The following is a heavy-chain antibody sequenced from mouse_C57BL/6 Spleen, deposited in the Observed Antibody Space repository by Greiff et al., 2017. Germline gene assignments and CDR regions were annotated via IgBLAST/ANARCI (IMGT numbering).Heavy chain of an antibody. V-gene: IGHV1-69*01. Sequence: QVQLKQPGAELVMPGASVKLSCKASGYTFTSYWMHWVKQRPGQGLEWIGEIDPSDSYTNYNQKFKGKSTLTVDNSSSTASMQLSSLTSEDSAVYYCARWGSYDYGGAMDYWGQGTSVTVSS. CDR3: ARWGSYDYGGAMDY. CDR2: IDPSDSYT. CDR1: GYTFTSYW. J-gene: IGHJ4*01. D-gene: IGHD2-4*01.